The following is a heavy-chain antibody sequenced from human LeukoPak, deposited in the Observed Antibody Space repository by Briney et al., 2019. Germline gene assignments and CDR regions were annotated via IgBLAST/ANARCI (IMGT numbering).Heavy chain of an antibody. Sequence: GGSLRLACAACGFTFSSYAVSWVRQAPGKGLEWVSAISGRGINTYYAASVKGRFDISRDNSRDTVYLQMNSLRAEDTAIYYCAKDIRRGSGTHYYYYGMDVWGQGTAVTVSS. V-gene: IGHV3-23*01. CDR2: ISGRGINT. CDR3: AKDIRRGSGTHYYYYGMDV. CDR1: GFTFSSYA. D-gene: IGHD3-10*01. J-gene: IGHJ6*02.